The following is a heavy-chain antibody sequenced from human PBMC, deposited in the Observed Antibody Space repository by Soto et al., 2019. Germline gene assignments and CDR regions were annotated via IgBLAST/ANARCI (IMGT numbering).Heavy chain of an antibody. V-gene: IGHV1-69*02. D-gene: IGHD6-13*01. Sequence: QVQLVQSGAEVKKPGSSVQVSCKVSGATFRTYSITWVRQAPGQGLEWMGRIIPMFDIKNYAQKFQGRVTIIADKSTTTAYMELSSLRSEDTAVYYCARGLPNSAGTFDFWGQGTLVTVSS. CDR1: GATFRTYS. J-gene: IGHJ4*02. CDR2: IIPMFDIK. CDR3: ARGLPNSAGTFDF.